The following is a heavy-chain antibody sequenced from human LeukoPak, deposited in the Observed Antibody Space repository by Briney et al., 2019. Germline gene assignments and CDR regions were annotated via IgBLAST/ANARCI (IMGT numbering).Heavy chain of an antibody. CDR1: GYTFTDYF. CDR2: INPNSGGT. D-gene: IGHD5-12*01. Sequence: GASVEVSCKASGYTFTDYFMHWVRQAPGQGLEWMGWINPNSGGTNFAQKFQGRVTMTRDTSISTAYMELSSLTSDDTAVYYCARGRFSGYGADWGQGTLVTVSS. CDR3: ARGRFSGYGAD. V-gene: IGHV1-2*02. J-gene: IGHJ4*02.